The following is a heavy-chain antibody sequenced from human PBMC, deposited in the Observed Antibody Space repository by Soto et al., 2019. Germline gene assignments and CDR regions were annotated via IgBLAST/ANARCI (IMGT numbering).Heavy chain of an antibody. J-gene: IGHJ3*02. Sequence: PGGSLRLSCAASGFTFSSYEMNWVRQAPGKGLEWVSYISSSGSTIYYADSVKGRFTISRDNAKNSLYLQMNSLRAEDTAVYYCARDLRDYYDSSGYHDAFDIWGQGTMVTVSS. CDR2: ISSSGSTI. D-gene: IGHD3-22*01. CDR3: ARDLRDYYDSSGYHDAFDI. CDR1: GFTFSSYE. V-gene: IGHV3-48*03.